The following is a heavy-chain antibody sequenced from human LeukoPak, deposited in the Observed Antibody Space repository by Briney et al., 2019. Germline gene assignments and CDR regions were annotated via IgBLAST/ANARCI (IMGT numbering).Heavy chain of an antibody. CDR2: IYHSGST. V-gene: IGHV4-39*01. J-gene: IGHJ4*02. D-gene: IGHD5-18*01. CDR3: ARSDTAMVLDY. Sequence: SETLSLTCTVSGGSISSSSYYWGWIRQPPGKGLEWIGSIYHSGSTYYNPSLKSRVTISVDTSKNQFSLKLSSVTAADTAVYYCARSDTAMVLDYWGQGTLVTVSS. CDR1: GGSISSSSYY.